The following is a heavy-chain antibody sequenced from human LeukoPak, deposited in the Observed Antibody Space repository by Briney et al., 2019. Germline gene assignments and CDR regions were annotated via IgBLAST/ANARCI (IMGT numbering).Heavy chain of an antibody. V-gene: IGHV1-18*01. CDR1: GYTFTNYD. CDR3: ARVAHGGDYFDY. J-gene: IGHJ4*02. D-gene: IGHD4-23*01. CDR2: ISAYNGNT. Sequence: ASVKVSCKASGYTFTNYDIRWVRQAPGQGLEWMRWISAYNGNTTYAQKVQGRVTMTTDTSTSTAYMELRSLRSDDTAVYYCARVAHGGDYFDYWGQGTLVTVSS.